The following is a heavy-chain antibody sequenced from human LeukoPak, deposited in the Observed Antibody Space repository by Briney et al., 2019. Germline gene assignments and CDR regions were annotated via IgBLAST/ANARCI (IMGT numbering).Heavy chain of an antibody. V-gene: IGHV4-61*02. CDR1: GGSISSGSYY. D-gene: IGHD4-11*01. CDR2: IYTSGST. J-gene: IGHJ4*02. CDR3: ARDGGFTVTTRLDY. Sequence: PSQTLSLTCTVSGGSISSGSYYWSWIRQPAGKGLEWIGRIYTSGSTNYNPSLKSRVTISVDTSKNQFSLKLSSVTAADTAVYYCARDGGFTVTTRLDYWGQGTLVTVSS.